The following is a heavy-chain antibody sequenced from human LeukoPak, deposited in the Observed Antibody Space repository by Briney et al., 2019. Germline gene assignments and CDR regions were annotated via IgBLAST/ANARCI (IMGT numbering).Heavy chain of an antibody. J-gene: IGHJ5*02. CDR2: IIPILGIA. V-gene: IGHV1-69*04. CDR3: ARDISTSWPYNWFDP. Sequence: SVKVSCKASGGTFSSYAISWVRQAPGQGLEWMGRIIPILGIANYAQKFQGRVTITADKSTSTAYMELSSLRSEDTAVYYCARDISTSWPYNWFDPWGQGTLVTVSS. D-gene: IGHD6-13*01. CDR1: GGTFSSYA.